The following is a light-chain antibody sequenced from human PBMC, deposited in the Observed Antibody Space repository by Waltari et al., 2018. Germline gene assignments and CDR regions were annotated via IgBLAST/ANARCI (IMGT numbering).Light chain of an antibody. V-gene: IGLV8-61*01. CDR3: VLYMGRGIAV. J-gene: IGLJ3*02. CDR1: SGSVSTSYY. CDR2: STN. Sequence: QTVVTQEPSFSVSPGGTVTLTCGLNSGSVSTSYYPSWYHQTPGQAPRTPIYSTNSRSAGVPDRFSGSILGNKAALTIAGAQADDESDYYCVLYMGRGIAVFGGGTKLTVV.